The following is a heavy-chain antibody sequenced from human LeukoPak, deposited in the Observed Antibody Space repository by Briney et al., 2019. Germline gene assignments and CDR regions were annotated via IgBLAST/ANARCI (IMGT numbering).Heavy chain of an antibody. D-gene: IGHD4-17*01. Sequence: GGSLRLSCAASGFTFSSYGMHWVRQAPGKGLVWASRISSDGSSTSYADSVKGRFTISRDIAKNTLYLQMNSLTAEDTAVYYCARDDYGLDYWGQGTLVTVSS. CDR2: ISSDGSST. CDR3: ARDDYGLDY. V-gene: IGHV3-74*01. J-gene: IGHJ4*02. CDR1: GFTFSSYG.